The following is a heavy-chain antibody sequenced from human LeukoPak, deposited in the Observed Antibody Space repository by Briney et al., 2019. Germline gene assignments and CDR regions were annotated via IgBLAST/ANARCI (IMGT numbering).Heavy chain of an antibody. D-gene: IGHD3-3*01. J-gene: IGHJ5*02. CDR2: IYYSGST. CDR3: ARAGRYYDFWSGYSAPTWFDP. Sequence: SETLSLTCTVSGGSISSYYCSWIRQPPGKGLEWIGYIYYSGSTNYNPSLKSRVTISVDTSKTQFSLKLSSVTAADTAVYYCARAGRYYDFWSGYSAPTWFDPWGQGTLVTVSS. V-gene: IGHV4-59*01. CDR1: GGSISSYY.